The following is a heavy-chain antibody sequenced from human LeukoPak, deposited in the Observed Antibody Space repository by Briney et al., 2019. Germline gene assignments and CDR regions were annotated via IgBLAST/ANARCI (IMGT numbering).Heavy chain of an antibody. J-gene: IGHJ4*02. CDR3: ASLPAPVAGYYFDF. D-gene: IGHD6-19*01. CDR2: IYHSGST. Sequence: SETLSLTCAVSGGSISSGGYSWSWIRQPPGKGLEWIGYIYHSGSTYYNPSLKSRVTISVDRSKNQFSLKLNSVTAADTAVYYCASLPAPVAGYYFDFWGQGTLVTVSS. CDR1: GGSISSGGYS. V-gene: IGHV4-30-2*01.